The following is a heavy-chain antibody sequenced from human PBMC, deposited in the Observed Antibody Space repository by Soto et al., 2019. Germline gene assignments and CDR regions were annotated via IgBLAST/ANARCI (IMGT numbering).Heavy chain of an antibody. CDR3: SRDPRLVDY. J-gene: IGHJ4*02. Sequence: VQLVESGGGLVKPGGSLRLSCVASGFTFSDYYMTWIRQAPGKGPEWISYINGGGDVIAYADSVNGRFTIFRDNARRSVYLQMNSLTVDDTAVYYCSRDPRLVDYWGQGTLVTVSS. CDR2: INGGGDVI. V-gene: IGHV3-11*01. D-gene: IGHD6-25*01. CDR1: GFTFSDYY.